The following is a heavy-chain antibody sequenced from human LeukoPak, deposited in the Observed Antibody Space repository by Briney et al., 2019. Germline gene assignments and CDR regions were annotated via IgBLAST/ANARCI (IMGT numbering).Heavy chain of an antibody. CDR3: ARDGDYYSIDY. J-gene: IGHJ4*02. V-gene: IGHV1-46*04. Sequence: ASVKVSCKASGYTFANYNIHWVRQAPGQGLEWMGIINPSGGSTNYAQKLQGRVTLTRDTSTSTVYMGLSSLRSEDTAVYFCARDGDYYSIDYWGQGTLVTVSS. D-gene: IGHD3-22*01. CDR1: GYTFANYN. CDR2: INPSGGST.